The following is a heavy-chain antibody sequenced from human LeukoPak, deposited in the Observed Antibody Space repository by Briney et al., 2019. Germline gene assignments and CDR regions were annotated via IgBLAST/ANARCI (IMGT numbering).Heavy chain of an antibody. Sequence: GGSLRLSCAASGFTFSSYGMHWVRQAPGKGLEWVAVVSYDGSNKYYADSVKGRFTISRDNSKNTLYLQMNSLRAEDTAVYYCAKAGVEVRGPKNYGMDVWGKGTTVTVSS. CDR1: GFTFSSYG. V-gene: IGHV3-30*18. J-gene: IGHJ6*04. CDR3: AKAGVEVRGPKNYGMDV. CDR2: VSYDGSNK. D-gene: IGHD3-10*01.